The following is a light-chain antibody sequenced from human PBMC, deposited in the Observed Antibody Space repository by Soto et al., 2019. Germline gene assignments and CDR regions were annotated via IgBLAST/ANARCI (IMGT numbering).Light chain of an antibody. CDR3: QQYYNWPVT. Sequence: EIVLTQSACTLSLSAGERATLSCRASQSVSSSYLAWYQQKTGQAPRLLISGASNGATGIPPKFSGSGSGTEFNLTVDSLQSDDIAVYYCQQYYNWPVTFGGGTKVDIK. V-gene: IGKV3-15*01. CDR2: GAS. CDR1: QSVSSSY. J-gene: IGKJ4*01.